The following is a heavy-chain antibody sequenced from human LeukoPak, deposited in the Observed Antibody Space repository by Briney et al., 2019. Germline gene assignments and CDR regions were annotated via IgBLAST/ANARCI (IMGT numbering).Heavy chain of an antibody. V-gene: IGHV3-23*01. Sequence: GGCLRLSCAASGFTLNTLATRWVRPAPGRGLEWVSAINARGFITCYADSVKGRFTISRDNSKNTLFLQMNSLSVEDTAVYYCAKDRRAKWLRKIDWYFDLWGRGTLVTVSS. D-gene: IGHD5-12*01. CDR3: AKDRRAKWLRKIDWYFDL. CDR1: GFTLNTLA. CDR2: INARGFIT. J-gene: IGHJ2*01.